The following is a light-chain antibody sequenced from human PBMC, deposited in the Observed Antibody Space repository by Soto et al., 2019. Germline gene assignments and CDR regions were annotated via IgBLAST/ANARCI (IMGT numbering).Light chain of an antibody. V-gene: IGLV4-69*01. CDR2: LNSDGSH. CDR1: SGHSSYA. CDR3: QTWGTGIHV. J-gene: IGLJ7*01. Sequence: QPVLTQSPSASASLGASVKLTCTLSSGHSSYAIAWHQQQPEKGPRYLMKLNSDGSHSKGDAIPDRFSGSSSGAERYLTISSLQSEDEADYYCQTWGTGIHVFGGGTQLTVL.